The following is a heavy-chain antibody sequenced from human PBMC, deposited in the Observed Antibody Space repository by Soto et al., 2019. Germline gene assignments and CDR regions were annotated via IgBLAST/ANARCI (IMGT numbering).Heavy chain of an antibody. CDR1: GFTFSDYY. V-gene: IGHV3-11*01. CDR2: ISSSGSTI. J-gene: IGHJ6*03. Sequence: GGSLRLSCAASGFTFSDYYMSWIRQAPGKGLEWVSYISSSGSTIYYADSVKGRFTISRDNAKNSLYLQMNSLRAEDTAVYYCARLIVDSYYYYMDVWGKGTTVTVSS. D-gene: IGHD2-21*01. CDR3: ARLIVDSYYYYMDV.